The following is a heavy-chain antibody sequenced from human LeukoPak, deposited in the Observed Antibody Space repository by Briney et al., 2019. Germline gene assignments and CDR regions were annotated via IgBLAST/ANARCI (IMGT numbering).Heavy chain of an antibody. J-gene: IGHJ4*02. D-gene: IGHD5-18*01. CDR1: GGSFSGYY. CDR3: AIGTRYSSFDY. CDR2: INHSGST. V-gene: IGHV4-34*01. Sequence: PSETLSLTCAVYGGSFSGYYWNWIRQPPGKGLEWIGEINHSGSTNYNPSLKSRATISVDTSKNQFSLKLSSVTAADTAVYYCAIGTRYSSFDYWGQGTLVTASS.